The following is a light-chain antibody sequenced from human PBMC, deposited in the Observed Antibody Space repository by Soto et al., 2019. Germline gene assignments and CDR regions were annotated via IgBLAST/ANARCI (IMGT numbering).Light chain of an antibody. J-gene: IGLJ1*01. CDR1: SSNIGSNT. V-gene: IGLV1-44*01. CDR2: SNN. CDR3: AAWDDSLNSNV. Sequence: QPVLTQPPSASGTPGQWVTISCSGSSSNIGSNTVNWYQQLPGTAPKLLIYSNNQRPSGVPDRFSGSKSGTSASLAISGLQSEDEADFYCAAWDDSLNSNVFGTGTKVTVL.